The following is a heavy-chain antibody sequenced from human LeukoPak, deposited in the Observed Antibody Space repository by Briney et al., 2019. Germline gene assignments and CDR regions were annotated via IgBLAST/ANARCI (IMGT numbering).Heavy chain of an antibody. Sequence: SETLSLTCTVSGVSVSSESYHWPWIRQPPGKGVEWIAYIFTGGSSYYNPALNSRVTISVDTSKNQFSLKLNSVTAADTAQYHCARGVGGVREGFDIWGQGTMVTVSS. CDR2: IFTGGSS. CDR3: ARGVGGVREGFDI. CDR1: GVSVSSESYH. V-gene: IGHV4-61*01. D-gene: IGHD3-16*01. J-gene: IGHJ3*02.